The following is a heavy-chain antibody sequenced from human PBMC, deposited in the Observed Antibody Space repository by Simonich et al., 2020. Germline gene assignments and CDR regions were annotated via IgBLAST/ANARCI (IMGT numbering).Heavy chain of an antibody. Sequence: EVQLVESGGGLVKPGGSLRLSCAASGFTFRSYSMNWVRQAPGKGLEWVSSISSRSSYIYYADSVKGRFTISRDNANNSLYLQMNSLRAEDTAVYYCARWIAVAGTGAYGMDVWGQGTTVTVSS. CDR2: ISSRSSYI. CDR3: ARWIAVAGTGAYGMDV. V-gene: IGHV3-21*01. D-gene: IGHD6-19*01. CDR1: GFTFRSYS. J-gene: IGHJ6*02.